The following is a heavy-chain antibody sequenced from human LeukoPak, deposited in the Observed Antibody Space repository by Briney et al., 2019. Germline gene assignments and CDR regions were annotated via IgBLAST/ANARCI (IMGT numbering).Heavy chain of an antibody. V-gene: IGHV3-33*06. J-gene: IGHJ4*02. Sequence: QPGGSLRLSCAASGFTFSSKAMHWVRQAPGKGLEWVAIIWYDGSNKYYADSVKGRFTISRDNSKNTLYLQMNSLRAEDTAVYYCAKGPYSSGWYGDYWGQGTLVTVSS. CDR1: GFTFSSKA. D-gene: IGHD6-19*01. CDR3: AKGPYSSGWYGDY. CDR2: IWYDGSNK.